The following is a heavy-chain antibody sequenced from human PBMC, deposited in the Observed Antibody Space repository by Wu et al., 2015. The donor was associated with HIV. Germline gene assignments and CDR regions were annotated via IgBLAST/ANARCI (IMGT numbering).Heavy chain of an antibody. CDR2: MNPNSGNT. CDR1: GYTFTSYD. J-gene: IGHJ5*02. Sequence: QVQLVQSGAEVKKPGASVKVSCKASGYTFTSYDITWVRQATGQGLEWMGWMNPNSGNTGYAQKFQGRVTITRDTSISTAYMELSSLRSEDTAVYYCARWYRYSGSSARWFDPWGQGTPGHRLL. CDR3: ARWYRYSGSSARWFDP. D-gene: IGHD1-26*01. V-gene: IGHV1-8*03.